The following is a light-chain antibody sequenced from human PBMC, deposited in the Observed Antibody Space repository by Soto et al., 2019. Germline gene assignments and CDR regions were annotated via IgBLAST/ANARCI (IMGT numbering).Light chain of an antibody. J-gene: IGKJ5*01. CDR3: QQYGSSLIT. CDR1: QSVSSSS. Sequence: EIVLTQSPATLSLSPGERATLSCGASQSVSSSSLAWYQQKPGQAPRLLIYDASNRATGIPDRFSGSGYGTVFTLTLNRQEPEEFAVYYCQQYGSSLITFGHGTRLEI. CDR2: DAS. V-gene: IGKV3D-20*01.